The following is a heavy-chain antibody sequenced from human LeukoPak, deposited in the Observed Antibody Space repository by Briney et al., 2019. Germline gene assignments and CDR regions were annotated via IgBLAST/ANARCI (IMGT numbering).Heavy chain of an antibody. V-gene: IGHV4-59*01. CDR2: IYYSGST. CDR3: ARGGYCSSTSCYATAVFDY. D-gene: IGHD2-2*03. J-gene: IGHJ4*02. Sequence: SETLSLTCAVSGGSISSYYWNWIRQPPGKGLEWIGYIYYSGSTNYNPSLKSRVPISVDTSKNQFSLRLSSVTAADTAVYYCARGGYCSSTSCYATAVFDYWGQGTLVTVSS. CDR1: GGSISSYY.